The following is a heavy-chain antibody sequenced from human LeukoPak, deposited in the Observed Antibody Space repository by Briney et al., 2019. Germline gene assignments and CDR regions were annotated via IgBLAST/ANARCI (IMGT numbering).Heavy chain of an antibody. CDR3: ARAPPYGSGSYVDY. CDR1: GYTFTSYG. CDR2: ISAYNGNT. V-gene: IGHV1-18*01. Sequence: ASVKVSCKSSGYTFTSYGISWVRQAPGQGLEWMGCISAYNGNTNYAQKLQGRVTMTTDTSTSTAYMELRSLRSDDTAVYYCARAPPYGSGSYVDYWGQGTLVTVSS. J-gene: IGHJ4*02. D-gene: IGHD3-10*01.